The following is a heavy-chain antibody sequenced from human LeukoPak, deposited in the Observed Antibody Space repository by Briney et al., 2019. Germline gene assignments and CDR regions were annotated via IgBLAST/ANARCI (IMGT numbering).Heavy chain of an antibody. CDR2: VNHSGRT. V-gene: IGHV4-34*01. CDR1: GGSFSGYF. J-gene: IGHJ4*02. Sequence: MTSETLSLTCAVYGGSFSGYFWSWIRQPPGKGLEWIGEVNHSGRTNYNPSLKSRVTISVDPSKNQFSLNLRSVTAADTAVYYCARGQFQRDYWGQGTLVTVSS. CDR3: ARGQFQRDY.